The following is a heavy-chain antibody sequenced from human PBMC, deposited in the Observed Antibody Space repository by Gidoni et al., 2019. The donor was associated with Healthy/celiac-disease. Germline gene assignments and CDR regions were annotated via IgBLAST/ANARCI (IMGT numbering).Heavy chain of an antibody. Sequence: EVQLVEAGGGLVQPGGCRRLSCAAAGFTWGSYWMSWVRQAPGKGLEWVANINQDGSEKYYVDSVKVRFTISSYNAKNSLYLQMNSLRAEDTAVYYCAREGPTYYYDSSGSPPAYFDYWGQGTLVTVSS. CDR2: INQDGSEK. D-gene: IGHD3-22*01. CDR3: AREGPTYYYDSSGSPPAYFDY. CDR1: GFTWGSYW. V-gene: IGHV3-7*01. J-gene: IGHJ4*02.